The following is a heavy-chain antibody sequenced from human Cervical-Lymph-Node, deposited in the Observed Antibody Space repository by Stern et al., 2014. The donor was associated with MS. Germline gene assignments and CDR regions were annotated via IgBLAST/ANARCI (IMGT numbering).Heavy chain of an antibody. J-gene: IGHJ4*02. CDR1: GDTFSNYA. CDR3: ALRRSYYVY. Sequence: VQLVEAGSEGKKPGSSVKVSCKASGDTFSNYALSWVRQAPGQGLEWLGGLIPFFGATRYGQKFQGRVTITPEESTGTAFMELTGLTSEDTAVYFCALRRSYYVYWGQGTLVTVSS. CDR2: LIPFFGAT. D-gene: IGHD3-10*01. V-gene: IGHV1-69*01.